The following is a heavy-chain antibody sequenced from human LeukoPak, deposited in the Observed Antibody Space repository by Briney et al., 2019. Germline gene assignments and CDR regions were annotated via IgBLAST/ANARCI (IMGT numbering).Heavy chain of an antibody. Sequence: ASVKVSCKASGGTFSIYVISWVRQAPGQGLEWMGWISGFNGETHYAQNLQGRVTMTTDTSTSRAYMELRSLRSDDTAVYYCARDSSNTSGRYTHFDYWGQGTLVTVSS. CDR2: ISGFNGET. V-gene: IGHV1-18*01. D-gene: IGHD3-16*02. J-gene: IGHJ4*02. CDR3: ARDSSNTSGRYTHFDY. CDR1: GGTFSIYV.